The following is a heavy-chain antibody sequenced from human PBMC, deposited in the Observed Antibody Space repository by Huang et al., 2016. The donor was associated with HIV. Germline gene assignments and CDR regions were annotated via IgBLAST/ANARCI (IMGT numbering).Heavy chain of an antibody. J-gene: IGHJ4*02. CDR2: IYPADSDT. CDR1: GYSFTNYW. Sequence: EVQLVQSEAEVKKPGESLKISCRGSGYSFTNYWIGWVRQRPGEGLEWMGFIYPADSDTRYSPSCQGQVTFSADKSTRTAYLQWSSLQASDTAIYYCARSEVLVTAVPFDHWGQGTLVTVSS. V-gene: IGHV5-51*03. D-gene: IGHD2-21*02. CDR3: ARSEVLVTAVPFDH.